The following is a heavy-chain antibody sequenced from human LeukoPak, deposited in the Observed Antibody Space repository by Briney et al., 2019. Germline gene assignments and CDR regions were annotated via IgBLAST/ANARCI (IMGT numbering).Heavy chain of an antibody. D-gene: IGHD4-17*01. CDR2: LNPYTGAT. J-gene: IGHJ5*02. CDR1: GYTFSDFY. V-gene: IGHV1-2*02. Sequence: ASVKVSCQPSGYTFSDFYLHWVRQAPGQGLEWMGWLNPYTGATITAQRFQGRVTLTWDTSIATSFMELTSLRSDDTAVYYCVTATVTHTRDPWDQGTLVTVSS. CDR3: VTATVTHTRDP.